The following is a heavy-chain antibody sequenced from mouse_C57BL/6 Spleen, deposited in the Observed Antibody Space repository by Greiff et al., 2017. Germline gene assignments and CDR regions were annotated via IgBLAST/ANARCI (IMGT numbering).Heavy chain of an antibody. Sequence: VQLQESGAELVKPGASVKMSCTASGYTFTTYPIEWMKQNHGKSLEWIGNFHPYNDDTKYNEKFKGKATLTVEKSSSTVYLELSRLTSDDSAVYYGARKGGYDPYWYFDVWGTGTTVTVSS. D-gene: IGHD1-2*01. CDR2: FHPYNDDT. CDR1: GYTFTTYP. J-gene: IGHJ1*03. V-gene: IGHV1-47*01. CDR3: ARKGGYDPYWYFDV.